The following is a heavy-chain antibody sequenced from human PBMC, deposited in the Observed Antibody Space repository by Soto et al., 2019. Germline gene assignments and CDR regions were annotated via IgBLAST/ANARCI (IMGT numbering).Heavy chain of an antibody. Sequence: QVQLVQSGAEVKKPGSSVKVSCKASGGTFRSYAISWVRQAPGQGLEWMGGIIPIFGTADYAQKFQGRVTITADESTSTAYMELSSLRSEDTAVYYCAKHYDNWDYYCGMDVWGQGTTVTVSS. CDR2: IIPIFGTA. CDR3: AKHYDNWDYYCGMDV. J-gene: IGHJ6*02. V-gene: IGHV1-69*12. D-gene: IGHD3-22*01. CDR1: GGTFRSYA.